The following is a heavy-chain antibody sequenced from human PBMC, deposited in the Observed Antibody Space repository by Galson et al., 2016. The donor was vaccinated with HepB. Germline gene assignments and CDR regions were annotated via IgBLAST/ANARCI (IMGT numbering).Heavy chain of an antibody. V-gene: IGHV4-31*03. CDR3: ARAARSGYSVFDY. CDR2: IDYSGST. CDR1: GGSISSIHYY. J-gene: IGHJ4*02. D-gene: IGHD3-22*01. Sequence: TLSLTCTVSGGSISSIHYYWSWIRQHPGEGLEWIGHIDYSGSTYYNPSLKSGVTISRDTSKSQFFLKLSSVTDADTAVYYCARAARSGYSVFDYWGQGTLVTVSS.